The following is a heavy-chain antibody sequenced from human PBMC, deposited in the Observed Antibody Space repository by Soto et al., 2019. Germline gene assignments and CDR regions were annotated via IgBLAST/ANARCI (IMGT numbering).Heavy chain of an antibody. CDR2: ISAYDGST. D-gene: IGHD6-6*01. CDR3: ARDPASAYSSSSFDY. Sequence: SGRIDSKTAGCTYTTYIITWVRQAKSQGLEWMGWISAYDGSTNYAQKLQGRVSMTTDSSTSTAYMDLRSLRSDDTAVYYCARDPASAYSSSSFDYWGQGTLVTVSS. V-gene: IGHV1-18*04. J-gene: IGHJ4*02. CDR1: GCTYTTYI.